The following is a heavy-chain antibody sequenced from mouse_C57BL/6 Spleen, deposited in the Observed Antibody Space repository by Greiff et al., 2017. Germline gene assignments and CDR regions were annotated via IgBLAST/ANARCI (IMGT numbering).Heavy chain of an antibody. V-gene: IGHV1-80*01. CDR1: GYAFSSYW. Sequence: VQLQQSGAELVKPGASVKISCKASGYAFSSYWMNWVKQRPGKGLEWIGQIYPGDGDTNYNGKFKGKATLTADKSSSTAYMQLSSLTSEDSAVYFCARGPYYYGSYWYFDVWGTGTTVTVSS. CDR2: IYPGDGDT. J-gene: IGHJ1*03. D-gene: IGHD1-1*01. CDR3: ARGPYYYGSYWYFDV.